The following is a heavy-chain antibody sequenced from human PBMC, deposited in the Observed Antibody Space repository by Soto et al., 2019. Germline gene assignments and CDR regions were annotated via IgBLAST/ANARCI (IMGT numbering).Heavy chain of an antibody. CDR2: IIPIFGTA. CDR1: GGTFSSYA. J-gene: IGHJ6*02. D-gene: IGHD3-9*01. CDR3: ARDLRSSYDILTGYYYRYYGMDV. V-gene: IGHV1-69*13. Sequence: ASVKVSCKASGGTFSSYAISWVRQAPGQGLEWMGGIIPIFGTANYAQKFQGRVTITADESTSTAYMELSSLRSEDTAVYYCARDLRSSYDILTGYYYRYYGMDVWGQGTTVTVYS.